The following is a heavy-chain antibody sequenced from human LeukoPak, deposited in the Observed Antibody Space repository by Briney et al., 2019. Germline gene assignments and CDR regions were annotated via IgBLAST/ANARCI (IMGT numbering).Heavy chain of an antibody. CDR2: ISSSGSTI. Sequence: GGSLRLSCAASGFTFSSYEMNWVRQAPGKGLEWVSYISSSGSTIYYADTVKGRFTISRDNANNSLYLHMNSLRAEHTAVYYCAERGITMIGGVWGKGTTVTISS. CDR3: AERGITMIGGV. CDR1: GFTFSSYE. V-gene: IGHV3-48*03. D-gene: IGHD3-10*02. J-gene: IGHJ6*04.